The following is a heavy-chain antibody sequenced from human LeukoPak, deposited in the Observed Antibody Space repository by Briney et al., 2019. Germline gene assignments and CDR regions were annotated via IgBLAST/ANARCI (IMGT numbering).Heavy chain of an antibody. D-gene: IGHD3-10*01. Sequence: SETLSLTCTVSGGSVTTYYWSWIRQPAREGLEWIGRIYLSGSTNYNPSLESRVTLSADTSKNQFSLKMGSVTAADTGVYYCARVYGSRAFDIWGQGTLVTVSS. CDR1: GGSVTTYY. V-gene: IGHV4-4*07. CDR3: ARVYGSRAFDI. CDR2: IYLSGST. J-gene: IGHJ3*02.